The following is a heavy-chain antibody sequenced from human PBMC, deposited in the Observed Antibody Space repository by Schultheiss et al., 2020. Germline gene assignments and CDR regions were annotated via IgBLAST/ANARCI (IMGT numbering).Heavy chain of an antibody. CDR1: GGTFSSYA. CDR3: ARDPRYYYDSSGYDY. Sequence: SVKVSCKASGGTFSSYAISWVRQAPGQGLEWMGGIIPIFGTANYAQKFQGRVTITADESTSTAYMELSSLRSEDTAVYYCARDPRYYYDSSGYDYWGQGTLVTVSS. D-gene: IGHD3-22*01. V-gene: IGHV1-69*13. CDR2: IIPIFGTA. J-gene: IGHJ4*02.